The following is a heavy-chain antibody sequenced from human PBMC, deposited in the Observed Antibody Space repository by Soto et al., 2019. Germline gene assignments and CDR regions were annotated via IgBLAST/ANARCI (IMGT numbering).Heavy chain of an antibody. J-gene: IGHJ6*02. CDR3: TTAHDSYYYYYGMDV. V-gene: IGHV3-15*07. CDR1: GFTFSNAW. Sequence: EVQLVESGGGLVKPGGSLRLSCAASGFTFSNAWMNWVRQAPGKGLEWVGRIKSKTDGGTTDYAAPVKGRFTISRDDSKNTLYLQMNSLKTEDTAVYYCTTAHDSYYYYYGMDVWGQGTTVTVSS. CDR2: IKSKTDGGTT. D-gene: IGHD3-3*01.